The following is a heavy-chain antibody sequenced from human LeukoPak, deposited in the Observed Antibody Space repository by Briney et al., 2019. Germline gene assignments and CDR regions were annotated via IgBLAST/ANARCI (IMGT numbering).Heavy chain of an antibody. CDR1: DDSISDYY. V-gene: IGHV4-34*01. CDR3: AWELGSESAFDI. J-gene: IGHJ3*02. CDR2: INHSGST. Sequence: KPSETLSLTCTVSDDSISDYYRGWIRQPPGKGLEWIGEINHSGSTNYNPSLKSRVTISVDTSKNQFSLKLSSVTAADTAVYYCAWELGSESAFDIWGQGTMVTVSS. D-gene: IGHD1-26*01.